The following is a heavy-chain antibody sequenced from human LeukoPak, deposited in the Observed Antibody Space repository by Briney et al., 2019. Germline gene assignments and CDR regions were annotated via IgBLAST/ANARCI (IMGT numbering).Heavy chain of an antibody. CDR1: GFTFSSYA. J-gene: IGHJ4*02. CDR2: ISGSGGST. V-gene: IGHV3-23*01. Sequence: GVLRLSCAASGFTFSSYAMSWARQAPGKGLEWVSAISGSGGSTYYADSVKGRFTISRDNSKNTLYLQMNSLRAEDTAVYYCAKDYYDYVWGSYRCSVDYWGQGTLVTVSS. CDR3: AKDYYDYVWGSYRCSVDY. D-gene: IGHD3-16*02.